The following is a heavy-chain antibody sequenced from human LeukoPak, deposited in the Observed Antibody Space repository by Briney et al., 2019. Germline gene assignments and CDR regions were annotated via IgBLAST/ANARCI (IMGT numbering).Heavy chain of an antibody. V-gene: IGHV3-53*01. CDR1: XXXVSSXY. D-gene: IGHD6-19*01. CDR2: IYSGGST. J-gene: IGHJ4*02. CDR3: ARGYSSGWLDY. Sequence: SLRLSXXXXXXXVSSXYMSWVRQAPGKGLEWVSVIYSGGSTYYADSVKGRFTISRDNSKNTLYLQMNSLRAEDTAVYYCARGYSSGWLDYWGQGTLVTVSS.